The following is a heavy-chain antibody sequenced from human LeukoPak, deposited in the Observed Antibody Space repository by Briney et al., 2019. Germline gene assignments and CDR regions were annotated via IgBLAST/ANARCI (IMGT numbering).Heavy chain of an antibody. V-gene: IGHV1-46*01. D-gene: IGHD6-13*01. CDR1: GYTFTSYY. J-gene: IGHJ4*02. Sequence: ASVTVSCKASGYTFTSYYMHWVRQAPGQGLEWMGIINPSGGSTSYAQKFQGRVTMTRDTSTSTVYMELSSLRSEDTAVYYCARDRGAAAGTRVLFVYWGQGTLVTVSS. CDR3: ARDRGAAAGTRVLFVY. CDR2: INPSGGST.